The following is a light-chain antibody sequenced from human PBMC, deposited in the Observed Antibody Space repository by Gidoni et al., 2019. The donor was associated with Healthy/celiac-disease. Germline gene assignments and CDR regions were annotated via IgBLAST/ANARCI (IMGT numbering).Light chain of an antibody. V-gene: IGLV3-21*03. J-gene: IGLJ3*02. Sequence: SYVLTQPPSVSVAPGKTARITCGGNNIGSKSVHWYQQKPGQAPVLVVYDDGDRPSGIPERFSGSNSGNTATLTISRVEAGDEADYYCQVWDSSSDLWVFGGGTKLTVL. CDR1: NIGSKS. CDR2: DDG. CDR3: QVWDSSSDLWV.